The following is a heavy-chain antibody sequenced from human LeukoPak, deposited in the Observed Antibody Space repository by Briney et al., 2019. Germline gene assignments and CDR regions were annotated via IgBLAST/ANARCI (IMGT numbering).Heavy chain of an antibody. J-gene: IGHJ4*02. CDR3: TRARIAAPLLDY. CDR2: ISDDGKSR. V-gene: IGHV3-48*03. CDR1: GFIFSNYE. D-gene: IGHD6-13*01. Sequence: PGGSLRLSCAASGFIFSNYEMNWVRQTPGKGLEWVSYISDDGKSRNYADSVKGRFAISRDNAKNSLYLQMNSRRVEKTAVYFCTRARIAAPLLDYWGQGSLVTVSS.